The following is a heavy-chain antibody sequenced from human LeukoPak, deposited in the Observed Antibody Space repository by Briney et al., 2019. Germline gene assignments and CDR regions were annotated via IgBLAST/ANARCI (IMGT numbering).Heavy chain of an antibody. J-gene: IGHJ6*02. V-gene: IGHV3-23*01. CDR2: ITGSTYRT. D-gene: IGHD6-13*01. Sequence: PGGSLRLSCAASEFTFSNYAMTWVRQAPGKGLQWVSTITGSTYRTYYVESVRGRFTISRDNFNDTLYLQMNSLRAEDTAVFYCARDGRGISAAGSPYGMGVWGQGTTVTVSS. CDR3: ARDGRGISAAGSPYGMGV. CDR1: EFTFSNYA.